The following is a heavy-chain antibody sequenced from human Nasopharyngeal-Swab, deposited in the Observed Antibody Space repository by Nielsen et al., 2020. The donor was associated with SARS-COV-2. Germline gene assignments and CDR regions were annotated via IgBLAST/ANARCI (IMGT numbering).Heavy chain of an antibody. Sequence: SETLSLTCAVYGGAFGGFYWSWIRQSPGEGLEWIGELNPSGGTDYNPSLKSRVSMSVDTSKNQVFLNLKAVTAADTGLYYCARGRRERAPRYYYYGMDVWGQGTTVSVS. V-gene: IGHV4-34*01. CDR3: ARGRRERAPRYYYYGMDV. CDR2: LNPSGGT. J-gene: IGHJ6*02. D-gene: IGHD1-1*01. CDR1: GGAFGGFY.